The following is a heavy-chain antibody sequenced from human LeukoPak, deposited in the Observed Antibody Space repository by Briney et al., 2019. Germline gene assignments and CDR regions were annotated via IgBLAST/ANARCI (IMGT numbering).Heavy chain of an antibody. CDR2: IHYTGST. CDR3: ATEQWLVSGHFDY. Sequence: SETLSLTCTVSGGSINSYYWSWIRQPPGKGLECIGYIHYTGSTNYNPSLKSRVTISVDTSKSQFSLKLGSVTAADTAVYYCATEQWLVSGHFDYWGQGTLVTVSS. J-gene: IGHJ4*02. CDR1: GGSINSYY. D-gene: IGHD6-19*01. V-gene: IGHV4-59*08.